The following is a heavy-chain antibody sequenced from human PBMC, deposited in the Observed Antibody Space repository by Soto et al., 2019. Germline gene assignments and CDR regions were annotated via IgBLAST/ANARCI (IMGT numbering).Heavy chain of an antibody. CDR2: MNPNSGNT. CDR1: GYTFTSYD. J-gene: IGHJ6*02. CDR3: ARRRKDYGDYYYGMDV. V-gene: IGHV1-8*01. Sequence: ASVKVSCKASGYTFTSYDINWVRQATGQGLEWMGWMNPNSGNTGYAQKIQGRVTMTRNTSISTAYMELSSLRSEDTAVYYCARRRKDYGDYYYGMDVWGQGTTVTVSS. D-gene: IGHD4-17*01.